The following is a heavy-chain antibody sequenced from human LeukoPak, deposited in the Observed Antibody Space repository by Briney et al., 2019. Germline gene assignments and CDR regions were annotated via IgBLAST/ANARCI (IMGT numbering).Heavy chain of an antibody. V-gene: IGHV4-39*01. Sequence: SETLSLTCTVSGGSISSSSYYWGWIRQPPGKGLEWIGRIYTSGSTNYNPSLKSRVTISVDTSKNQFSLKLSSVTAADTAVYYCARQVVIALNWFDPSGQGTLVTVSS. CDR3: ARQVVIALNWFDP. J-gene: IGHJ5*02. CDR2: IYTSGST. D-gene: IGHD2-21*01. CDR1: GGSISSSSYY.